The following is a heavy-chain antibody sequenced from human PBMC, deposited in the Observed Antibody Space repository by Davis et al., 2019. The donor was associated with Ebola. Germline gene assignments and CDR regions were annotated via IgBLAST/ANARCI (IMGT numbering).Heavy chain of an antibody. D-gene: IGHD6-13*01. Sequence: GESLKISCAASGFTFSGSAMHCVRQASGKGLEGVGRIRSKANSYATAYAASVKGRFTISRDDSKNTAYLQMNSLKTEDTAVYYCTSLIAAAVDIWGQGTMVTVSS. V-gene: IGHV3-73*01. J-gene: IGHJ3*02. CDR1: GFTFSGSA. CDR3: TSLIAAAVDI. CDR2: IRSKANSYAT.